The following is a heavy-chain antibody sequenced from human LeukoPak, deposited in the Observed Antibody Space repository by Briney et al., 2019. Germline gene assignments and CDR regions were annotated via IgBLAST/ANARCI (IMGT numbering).Heavy chain of an antibody. CDR1: GFTFSSYA. V-gene: IGHV3-23*01. CDR3: AKDGGYYYDSSGYPRGGAFDI. Sequence: GGSLRLSCAASGFTFSSYAMSWVRQAPGKGLEWVSAISGSGGSTYYADSVKGRFTISRDNSKNTLYLQMNSLRAEDTAVYYCAKDGGYYYDSSGYPRGGAFDIWGQGTMVTVSS. D-gene: IGHD3-22*01. CDR2: ISGSGGST. J-gene: IGHJ3*02.